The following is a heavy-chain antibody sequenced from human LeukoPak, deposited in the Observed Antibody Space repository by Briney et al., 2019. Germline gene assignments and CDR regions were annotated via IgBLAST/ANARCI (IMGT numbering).Heavy chain of an antibody. Sequence: ASVKVSCKASGYTFTSHGITWVRQAPGQGLEWMGWISVYNGNTNYAQKVQARVTMTTDTSTSTAYMELRSLRSDDTAMYYCASAPRGSAIPYELPAGPWGQGTLVTVSS. V-gene: IGHV1-18*01. D-gene: IGHD1-1*01. J-gene: IGHJ5*02. CDR3: ASAPRGSAIPYELPAGP. CDR1: GYTFTSHG. CDR2: ISVYNGNT.